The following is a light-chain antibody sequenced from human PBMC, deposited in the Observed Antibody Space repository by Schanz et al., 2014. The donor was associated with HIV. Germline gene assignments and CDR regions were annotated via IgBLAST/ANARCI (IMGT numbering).Light chain of an antibody. CDR1: QDIRDD. CDR2: GAS. CDR3: QQSYSSPPFT. V-gene: IGKV1-17*01. J-gene: IGKJ3*01. Sequence: DIQMTQSPSPLSASVGDTVTITCRASQDIRDDLGWYQQKPGRAPKRLIYGASSLQSGVPSRFSASGSETDFTLTISSLQPEDFATYYCQQSYSSPPFTFGPGTKVDI.